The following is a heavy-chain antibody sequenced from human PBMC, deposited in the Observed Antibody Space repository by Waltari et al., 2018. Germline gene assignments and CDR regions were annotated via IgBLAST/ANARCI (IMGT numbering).Heavy chain of an antibody. V-gene: IGHV5-51*01. J-gene: IGHJ6*03. CDR1: GYSFTTYC. D-gene: IGHD6-6*01. CDR3: ARRGVHSSSPNPFYYYMDV. Sequence: EVQLVPSGAEVKKPGESLQIPCKGSGYSFTTYCTGWVLQLPGQGLEWMGLIYPGDSDTRYSPSFQGQVTISADKSISTAYLQWSSLKASDTAMYYCARRGVHSSSPNPFYYYMDVWGKGTTVTVSS. CDR2: IYPGDSDT.